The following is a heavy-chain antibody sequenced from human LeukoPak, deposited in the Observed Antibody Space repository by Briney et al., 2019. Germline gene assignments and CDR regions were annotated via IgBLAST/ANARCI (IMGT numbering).Heavy chain of an antibody. D-gene: IGHD3-10*01. V-gene: IGHV3-64*01. CDR2: ISSNGGST. CDR1: GFTFSSYA. J-gene: IGHJ5*02. Sequence: GGSLRLSCAASGFTFSSYAMHWVRQAPGKGLEYVSAISSNGGSTYYANSVKGRFTISRDNSKNTLYLQMGSLRAEDMAVYYCARDYGSGSPNPNWFEPWGQGTLVTVSS. CDR3: ARDYGSGSPNPNWFEP.